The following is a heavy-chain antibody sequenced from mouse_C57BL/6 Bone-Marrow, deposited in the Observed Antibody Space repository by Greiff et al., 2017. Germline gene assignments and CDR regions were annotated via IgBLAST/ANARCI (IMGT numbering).Heavy chain of an antibody. Sequence: VQLQQPGAELVKPGASVKMSCKASGYTFTSYWITWVKQRPGQGLEWIGDIYPGSGSTNYNEKFKSKATLTVDTSSSTAYMQLSSLTSEDSAVYYCARVPITTVVATRGYYAMDYWGQGTSVTVSS. D-gene: IGHD1-1*01. J-gene: IGHJ4*01. V-gene: IGHV1-55*01. CDR3: ARVPITTVVATRGYYAMDY. CDR1: GYTFTSYW. CDR2: IYPGSGST.